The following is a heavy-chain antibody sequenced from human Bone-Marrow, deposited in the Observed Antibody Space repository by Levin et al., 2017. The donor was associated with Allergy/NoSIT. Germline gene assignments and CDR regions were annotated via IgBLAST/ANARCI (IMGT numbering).Heavy chain of an antibody. Sequence: ASVKVSCKASGYTFSGHNMHWVRQAPGQGLEWMGLINPNSGGTNYAQKFQGRVTMTRDTSISTAYMELSRLTSDDTGVYFCATGASAALDYWGQGTLVIVSS. J-gene: IGHJ4*02. CDR1: GYTFSGHN. CDR2: INPNSGGT. CDR3: ATGASAALDY. V-gene: IGHV1-2*05. D-gene: IGHD7-27*01.